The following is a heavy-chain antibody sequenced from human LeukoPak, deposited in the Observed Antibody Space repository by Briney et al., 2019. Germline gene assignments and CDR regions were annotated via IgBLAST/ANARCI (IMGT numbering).Heavy chain of an antibody. Sequence: PSETLSLTCTVSGGSISSSSYYWGWIRQPPGKGLEWIAFIYHSGSAVYSPSLRSRVTMSVDRSKRQFSLNLSSVTAADTAVYYCARGVAVGGTTHFDPWGQGTLVTVSS. CDR1: GGSISSSSYY. V-gene: IGHV4-39*07. CDR3: ARGVAVGGTTHFDP. CDR2: IYHSGSA. J-gene: IGHJ5*02. D-gene: IGHD6-13*01.